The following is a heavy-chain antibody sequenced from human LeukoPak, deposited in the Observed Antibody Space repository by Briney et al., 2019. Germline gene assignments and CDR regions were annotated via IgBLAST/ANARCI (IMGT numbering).Heavy chain of an antibody. D-gene: IGHD6-6*01. V-gene: IGHV4-34*01. Sequence: PSETLSLTCAVYGGSFSGYYWSWIRQPPGKGLEWIGEINHSGSTNYNPSLKSRVTISVDPSKNQFSLKLSSVTAADTAVYYCARGLSSSSPLFGYWGQGTLVTVSS. CDR2: INHSGST. J-gene: IGHJ4*02. CDR3: ARGLSSSSPLFGY. CDR1: GGSFSGYY.